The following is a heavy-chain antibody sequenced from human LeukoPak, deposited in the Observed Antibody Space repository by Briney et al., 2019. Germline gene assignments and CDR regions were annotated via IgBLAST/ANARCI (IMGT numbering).Heavy chain of an antibody. J-gene: IGHJ4*02. Sequence: GGSLRLSCAVSGFIISDHYMGWVRQAPEKGLEWVSYISGGGNYINYADSVKGRFTISRDNAKNSLYLQMNSLRAEGTAVYYCATGSQIREADYWGQGTLVTVSS. V-gene: IGHV3-11*01. CDR1: GFIISDHY. CDR3: ATGSQIREADY. D-gene: IGHD3-10*01. CDR2: ISGGGNYI.